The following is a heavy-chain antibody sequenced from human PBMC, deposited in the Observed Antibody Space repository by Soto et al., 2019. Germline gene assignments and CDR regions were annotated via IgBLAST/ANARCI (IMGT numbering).Heavy chain of an antibody. D-gene: IGHD3-10*01. CDR1: GGSFSGYY. Sequence: SETLSLTCAVYGGSFSGYYWSWIRQPPGKGLEWIGEINHSGSTNYNPSPKSRVTISVDTSKNQFSLKLSSVTAADTAVYYCARGTKYRRYYGSGSYPRGYMDVWGKGTTVTVSS. CDR3: ARGTKYRRYYGSGSYPRGYMDV. V-gene: IGHV4-34*01. J-gene: IGHJ6*03. CDR2: INHSGST.